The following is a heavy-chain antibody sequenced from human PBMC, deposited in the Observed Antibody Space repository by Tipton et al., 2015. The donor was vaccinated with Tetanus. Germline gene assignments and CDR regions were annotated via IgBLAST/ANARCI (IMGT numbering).Heavy chain of an antibody. Sequence: TLSLTCTVSGGSIGSGGNYWSWIRQHPGKGLEWIGNIYYSGSTYYNPSLKSRVTISVDTSKNQFSLKLSSVTAADTAVYYCARAEYSSGWFSTDRDYYYGMDVWGQGTTVTVSS. CDR3: ARAEYSSGWFSTDRDYYYGMDV. J-gene: IGHJ6*02. V-gene: IGHV4-31*03. CDR1: GGSIGSGGNY. CDR2: IYYSGST. D-gene: IGHD6-19*01.